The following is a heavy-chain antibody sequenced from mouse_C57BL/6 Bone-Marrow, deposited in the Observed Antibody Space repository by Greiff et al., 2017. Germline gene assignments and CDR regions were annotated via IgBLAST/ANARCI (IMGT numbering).Heavy chain of an antibody. CDR1: GYSFTGYY. CDR3: ATHYGSTY. J-gene: IGHJ1*03. V-gene: IGHV1-42*01. Sequence: EVQLQQSGPELVKPGASVKISCKASGYSFTGYYMNWVKQSPEKSLEWIGEINPSTGGTTYNQKFKAKATLTVDKSSSTAYMQLKSLTSEDSAVYYCATHYGSTYWGTGTTVTGSS. D-gene: IGHD1-1*01. CDR2: INPSTGGT.